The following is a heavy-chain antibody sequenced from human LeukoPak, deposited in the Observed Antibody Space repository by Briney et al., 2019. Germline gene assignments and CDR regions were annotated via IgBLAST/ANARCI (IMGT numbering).Heavy chain of an antibody. Sequence: ASVKVSCKASGYTFTSYDINWVRQATGQGLEWMGWMNPNSGDTGYAQKFQGRVTITADESTSTAYMELSSLRSEDTAVYYCARDLYQAVAPDWGQGTPVTVSS. CDR2: MNPNSGDT. V-gene: IGHV1-8*01. CDR1: GYTFTSYD. CDR3: ARDLYQAVAPD. J-gene: IGHJ4*02. D-gene: IGHD6-19*01.